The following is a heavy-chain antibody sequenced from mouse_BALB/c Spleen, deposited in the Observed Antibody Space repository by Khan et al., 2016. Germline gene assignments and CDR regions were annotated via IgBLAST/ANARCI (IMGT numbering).Heavy chain of an antibody. CDR1: GYSITSDYA. CDR2: ISYSGST. D-gene: IGHD4-1*01. CDR3: AREGTNWDDDYFDY. Sequence: EVQLQESGPGLVKPSQSLSLTCTVTGYSITSDYAWNWIRQFPGNKLEWMGYISYSGSTSYNPSLKSRISITRDTSKHQFFLQLNSVTTEDTATXYCAREGTNWDDDYFDYWGQGTTLTVAS. J-gene: IGHJ2*01. V-gene: IGHV3-2*02.